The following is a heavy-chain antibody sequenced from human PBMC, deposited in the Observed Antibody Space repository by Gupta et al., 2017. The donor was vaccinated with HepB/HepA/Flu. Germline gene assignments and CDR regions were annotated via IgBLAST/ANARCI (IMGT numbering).Heavy chain of an antibody. CDR2: IWYDGSKQ. CDR1: GFTFSNYA. Sequence: QVHLVESGGGVVQPGRSLRLSCAASGFTFSNYAMNWVRQAPGKGLEWVAVIWYDGSKQYYADSVKGRFTSARDNSKNTLYLQLNSLRAEDTAVYFCARSKVVGLPQTAYYYYGMDVWGQGTTVTVSS. D-gene: IGHD2-15*01. J-gene: IGHJ6*02. CDR3: ARSKVVGLPQTAYYYYGMDV. V-gene: IGHV3-33*01.